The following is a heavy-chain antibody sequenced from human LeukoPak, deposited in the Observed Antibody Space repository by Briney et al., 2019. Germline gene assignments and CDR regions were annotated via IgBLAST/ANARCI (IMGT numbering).Heavy chain of an antibody. CDR3: ARVIVGATRLRYYYYMDV. CDR1: GFTFDDYG. Sequence: GGSLRLSCAASGFTFDDYGVSWVRQAPGKGLEWVSGINWNGGSTGYADSVKGRFTISRDNAKNSLYLQMNSLRAEDTALYYCARVIVGATRLRYYYYMDVWGKGTTVTVSS. D-gene: IGHD1-26*01. V-gene: IGHV3-20*04. J-gene: IGHJ6*03. CDR2: INWNGGST.